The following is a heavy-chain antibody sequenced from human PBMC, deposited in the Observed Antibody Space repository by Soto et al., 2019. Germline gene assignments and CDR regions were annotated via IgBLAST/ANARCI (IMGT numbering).Heavy chain of an antibody. CDR1: GGSISSYY. Sequence: QVQLQESGPGLVKPSETLSLTCTVSGGSISSYYWSWIRQPAGKGLEWIGRIYTSGSTNYNPSLKSRVTMSVDTSKNQFSLKLSSVTAADTAVYYCAREWWDELWIGPEYYFDYWGQGTLGTFSS. CDR2: IYTSGST. D-gene: IGHD2-15*01. J-gene: IGHJ4*02. CDR3: AREWWDELWIGPEYYFDY. V-gene: IGHV4-4*07.